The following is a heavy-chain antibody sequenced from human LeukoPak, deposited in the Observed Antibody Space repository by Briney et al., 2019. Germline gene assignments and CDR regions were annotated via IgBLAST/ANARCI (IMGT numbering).Heavy chain of an antibody. D-gene: IGHD1-26*01. CDR2: IKKKTEGGTT. CDR3: TTAVGGTEDFDY. V-gene: IGHV3-15*01. Sequence: GGSLRLSCAASGFTFRNAWMSWVHQAPGKGLEWVGRIKKKTEGGTTDYAAPVKGRFTISRDDSKNTLYLQMNSLKTEDTAVYYCTTAVGGTEDFDYWGQGTLVTVSS. J-gene: IGHJ4*02. CDR1: GFTFRNAW.